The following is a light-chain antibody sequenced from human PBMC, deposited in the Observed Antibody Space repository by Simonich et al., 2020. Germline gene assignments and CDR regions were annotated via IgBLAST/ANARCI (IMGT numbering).Light chain of an antibody. CDR3: SSYTSSSTWV. J-gene: IGLJ3*02. Sequence: QSALTQPASVSGSPGQSITISCTGTSSDVGGYNYVSWYQQHPGKAPKLMIYDVRTRPSGVSNRFSGSKSGNTASLTISGLQAEDEADYYCSSYTSSSTWVFGGGTKLTVL. CDR1: SSDVGGYNY. CDR2: DVR. V-gene: IGLV2-14*01.